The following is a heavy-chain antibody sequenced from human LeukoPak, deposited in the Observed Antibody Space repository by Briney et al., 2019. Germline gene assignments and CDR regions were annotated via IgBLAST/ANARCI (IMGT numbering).Heavy chain of an antibody. J-gene: IGHJ6*03. CDR2: IYSGGST. D-gene: IGHD2-2*01. CDR1: GFTFSSYS. Sequence: TGGSLRLSCAASGFTFSSYSMNWVRQAPGKGLEWVSVIYSGGSTYYADSVKGRFTISRDNSKNTLYLQMNSLRAEDTAVYYCARVGQLLSSTLYYYYYMDVWGKGTTVTISS. V-gene: IGHV3-53*01. CDR3: ARVGQLLSSTLYYYYYMDV.